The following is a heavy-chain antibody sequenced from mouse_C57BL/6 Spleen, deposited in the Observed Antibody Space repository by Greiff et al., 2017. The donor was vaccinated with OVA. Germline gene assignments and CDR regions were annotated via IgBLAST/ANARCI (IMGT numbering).Heavy chain of an antibody. V-gene: IGHV1-50*01. CDR3: ARGYYGSSYGYYAMDY. J-gene: IGHJ4*01. CDR2: IDPSDSYT. CDR1: GYTFTSYW. D-gene: IGHD1-1*01. Sequence: QVQLQQPGAELVKPGASVKLSCKASGYTFTSYWMQWVKQRPGQGLEWIGEIDPSDSYTNYNQKFKGKATLTVDTSSSTAYMQLSSLTSEDSAVYYCARGYYGSSYGYYAMDYWGQGTSVTVSS.